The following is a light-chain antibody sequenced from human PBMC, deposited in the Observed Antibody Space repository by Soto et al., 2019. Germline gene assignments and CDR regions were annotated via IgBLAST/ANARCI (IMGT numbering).Light chain of an antibody. CDR2: GAS. CDR1: QSVSTN. J-gene: IGKJ1*01. V-gene: IGKV3-15*01. CDR3: QQYSIWRT. Sequence: EIVMTQSPATLSVSPGASATLSCRASQSVSTNLAWYQQKPGQVPRVLIYGASTRATGIPARFSGSGSGTEFTLTISSLQSEDFAVYYCQQYSIWRTFGQGTKVDNK.